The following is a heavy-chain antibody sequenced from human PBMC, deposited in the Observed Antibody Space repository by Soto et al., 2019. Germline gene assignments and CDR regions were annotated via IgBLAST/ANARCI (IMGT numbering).Heavy chain of an antibody. CDR3: AKITHSGSWYLDAFDI. CDR1: GFTFSSYA. V-gene: IGHV3-23*01. CDR2: ISGSGGST. J-gene: IGHJ3*02. D-gene: IGHD6-13*01. Sequence: EVQLLESGGGLVQPGGSLRLSCAASGFTFSSYAMSWVRQAPGKGLEWVSAISGSGGSTYYADSVKGRFTISRDNSKHTLYLQMTSLRAGDTAVYYCAKITHSGSWYLDAFDIWGQGTKVTVSS.